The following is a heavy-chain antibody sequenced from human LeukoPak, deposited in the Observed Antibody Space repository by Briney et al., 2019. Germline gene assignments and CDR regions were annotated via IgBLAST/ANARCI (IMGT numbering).Heavy chain of an antibody. D-gene: IGHD3-16*01. CDR2: INHSGST. CDR1: GGSFSGYY. Sequence: PSETLSLTCAVYGGSFSGYYWSWIRQPPGKGLEWIGEINHSGSTNYNPSLKSRVTISLDTSKNQFSLQLNSVTPEDTAVYYCARTSGVKETLFDYWGQGTLVTVSS. CDR3: ARTSGVKETLFDY. V-gene: IGHV4-34*01. J-gene: IGHJ4*02.